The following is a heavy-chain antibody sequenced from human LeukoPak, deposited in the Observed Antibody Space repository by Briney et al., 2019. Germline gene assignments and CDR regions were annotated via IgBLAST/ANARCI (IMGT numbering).Heavy chain of an antibody. Sequence: GGSLRLSCAASGVTFSDYYMSWVRQAPGKGLEWVGYISSSGSTIYYAESVKGRFTISRDNSKNTLYMQMNSLRAEDTAVSYCSKSPVSIAVAGSVYYFDYWGQGTLVTVSS. CDR2: ISSSGSTI. V-gene: IGHV3-11*01. CDR3: SKSPVSIAVAGSVYYFDY. D-gene: IGHD6-19*01. J-gene: IGHJ4*02. CDR1: GVTFSDYY.